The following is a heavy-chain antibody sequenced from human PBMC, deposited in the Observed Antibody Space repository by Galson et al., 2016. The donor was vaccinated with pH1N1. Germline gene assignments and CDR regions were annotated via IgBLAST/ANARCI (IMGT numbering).Heavy chain of an antibody. V-gene: IGHV3-9*01. CDR3: ARDVGGDWAPDL. CDR1: GFTFDDYA. Sequence: SLRLSCAASGFTFDDYAMHWVRLAPGNGLEWVSGISWNSGTIGYADSVKGRFTISRDNAKNTLYLQMNSLRAEDTAVYYCARDVGGDWAPDLWGRGTLVTVSS. D-gene: IGHD2-21*01. J-gene: IGHJ2*01. CDR2: ISWNSGTI.